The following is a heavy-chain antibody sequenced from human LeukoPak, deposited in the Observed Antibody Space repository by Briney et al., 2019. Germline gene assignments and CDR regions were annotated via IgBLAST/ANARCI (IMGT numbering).Heavy chain of an antibody. CDR3: ARATQAVAGLDY. J-gene: IGHJ4*02. Sequence: GGSLRLSCAASGFTFSDYYMSWIRQAPGKGLEWVSYISSSSSYTNYADSVKGRFTISRDNAKNSLYLQMNSLRAEDTAVYYCARATQAVAGLDYWGQGTLVTVSS. CDR2: ISSSSSYT. V-gene: IGHV3-11*05. D-gene: IGHD6-19*01. CDR1: GFTFSDYY.